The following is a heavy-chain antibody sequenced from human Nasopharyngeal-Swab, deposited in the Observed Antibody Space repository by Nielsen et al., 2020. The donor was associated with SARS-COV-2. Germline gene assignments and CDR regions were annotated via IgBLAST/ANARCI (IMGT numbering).Heavy chain of an antibody. CDR2: ISYDGSNK. Sequence: GESLKISCAASGFTFSSYAMHWVRQAPGKGLEWVAVISYDGSNKYYADSVKGRFTISRDNSKNTLYLQMNSLRAEDTAVYYCARGINAPGWFDPRGQGTLVTVSS. D-gene: IGHD5-24*01. J-gene: IGHJ5*02. CDR1: GFTFSSYA. V-gene: IGHV3-30-3*01. CDR3: ARGINAPGWFDP.